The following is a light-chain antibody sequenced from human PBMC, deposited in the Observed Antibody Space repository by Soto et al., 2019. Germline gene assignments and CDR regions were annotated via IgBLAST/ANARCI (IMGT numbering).Light chain of an antibody. CDR2: STS. J-gene: IGKJ3*01. CDR3: QHYGTSPFT. V-gene: IGKV3-20*01. Sequence: PGERATLSCRASQSIASSYFGWYQQKPGQAPRLLIYSTSSRATGIPDRFSGSGSGTDFTLTISRLEPEDVAVYYCQHYGTSPFTFGPGTKVEIK. CDR1: QSIASSY.